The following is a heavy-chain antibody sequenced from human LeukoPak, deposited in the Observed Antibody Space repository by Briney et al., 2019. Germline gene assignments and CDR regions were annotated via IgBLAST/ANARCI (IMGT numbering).Heavy chain of an antibody. CDR1: GYTFTSYY. V-gene: IGHV1-46*01. CDR2: INPSGGST. J-gene: IGHJ6*02. D-gene: IGHD6-19*01. Sequence: ASVKVSCKASGYTFTSYYTHWVRQAPGQGLEWMGIINPSGGSTSYAQKFQGRVTMTRDRSTSTVYMGLSRLRYEDTGVYYCARGGASSGWWLPHYYYYGMDVWGQGTTVTVSS. CDR3: ARGGASSGWWLPHYYYYGMDV.